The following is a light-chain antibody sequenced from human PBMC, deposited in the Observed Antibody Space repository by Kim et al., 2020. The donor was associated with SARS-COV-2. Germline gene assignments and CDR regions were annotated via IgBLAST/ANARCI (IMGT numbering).Light chain of an antibody. CDR2: VNSDGSY. CDR3: QSWVSGSPQV. V-gene: IGLV4-69*01. J-gene: IGLJ3*02. Sequence: QLVLTQSPSASASLGASVKLTCTLSSGHTSNAIAWHQRQPEKGRRFLMKVNSDGSYNKGNGISDRFSGSSSGADRYLTISSLHSEDEADYYCQSWVSGSPQVFGGGTQLTVL. CDR1: SGHTSNA.